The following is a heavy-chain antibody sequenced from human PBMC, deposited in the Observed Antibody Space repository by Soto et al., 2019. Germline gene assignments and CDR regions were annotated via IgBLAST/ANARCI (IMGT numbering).Heavy chain of an antibody. Sequence: QVQLVESGGGVVQPGRSLRLSCAASGFTFSSYGMPWVRQAPGQGLEWVAVISYDGSNKYYADSVKGRFTISRDNSKNTLYLQMNILRAEDTAVDYCPRVYSGSSGGFDPWGQGTLVTVSS. CDR1: GFTFSSYG. J-gene: IGHJ5*02. CDR2: ISYDGSNK. D-gene: IGHD1-26*01. CDR3: PRVYSGSSGGFDP. V-gene: IGHV3-30*03.